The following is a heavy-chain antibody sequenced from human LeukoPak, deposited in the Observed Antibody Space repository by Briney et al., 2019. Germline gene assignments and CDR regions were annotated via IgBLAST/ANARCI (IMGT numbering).Heavy chain of an antibody. D-gene: IGHD3-22*01. CDR3: AKSDYYDTSGPPSSFEY. J-gene: IGHJ4*02. Sequence: GGSLRLSCAASGFPFSSYAMSWVRQAPGKGLEWVSAVSGSGGTTYYADSVKGRFTISRDNSKNTLYLQMNSLRAEDTAVYYCAKSDYYDTSGPPSSFEYWGQGTLVTVSS. CDR1: GFPFSSYA. CDR2: VSGSGGTT. V-gene: IGHV3-23*01.